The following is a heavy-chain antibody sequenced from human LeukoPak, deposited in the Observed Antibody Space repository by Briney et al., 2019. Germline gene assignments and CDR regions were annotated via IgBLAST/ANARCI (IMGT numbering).Heavy chain of an antibody. CDR2: MNPNSGNT. V-gene: IGHV1-8*02. J-gene: IGHJ4*02. D-gene: IGHD3-9*01. Sequence: ASVKVSCTASGGTFSSYAISWVRQATGQGLEWMGWMNPNSGNTGYAQKFQGRVTMTRNTSISIAYMELSSLRSDDTAVYYCARATGKDILTGRKLDNWGQGTLVTVSS. CDR1: GGTFSSYA. CDR3: ARATGKDILTGRKLDN.